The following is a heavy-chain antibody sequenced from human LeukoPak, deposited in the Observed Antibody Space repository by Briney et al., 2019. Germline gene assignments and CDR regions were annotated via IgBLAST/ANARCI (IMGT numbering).Heavy chain of an antibody. CDR1: GFTFSSYA. CDR3: AKDYSGPNSSSDY. CDR2: ISGSGGST. Sequence: GGSLRLSCAVSGFTFSSYAMSWVRQAPGKGLEWVSGISGSGGSTYYADSVKGRFTISRDNSKNTLYLQMNSLRAEDTAVYYCAKDYSGPNSSSDYWGQGTLVTVSS. J-gene: IGHJ4*02. D-gene: IGHD6-19*01. V-gene: IGHV3-23*01.